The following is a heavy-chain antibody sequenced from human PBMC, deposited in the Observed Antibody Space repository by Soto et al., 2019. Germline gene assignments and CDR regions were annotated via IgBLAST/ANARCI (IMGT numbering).Heavy chain of an antibody. CDR3: ARENIEYSSQISWFDP. D-gene: IGHD5-18*01. CDR2: IIPIFVKP. CDR1: GGAFGSYA. Sequence: SVKVSCKTSGGAFGSYAISWVRQAPGQGLEWMGGIIPIFVKPNYAQKFQDRVTITADEATSTAYMELSSLRSDDTAVYYCARENIEYSSQISWFDPWGQGTLVTVSS. J-gene: IGHJ5*02. V-gene: IGHV1-69*13.